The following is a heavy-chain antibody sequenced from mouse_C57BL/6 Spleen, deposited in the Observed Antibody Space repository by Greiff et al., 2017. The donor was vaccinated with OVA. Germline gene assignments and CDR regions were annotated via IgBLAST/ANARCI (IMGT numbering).Heavy chain of an antibody. J-gene: IGHJ4*01. Sequence: QVQLQQPGAELVKPGASVKLSCKASGYTFTSYWMQWVKQRPGQGLEWIGEIDPSDSYTNYNQKFKGKATLTVDTSSSTAYMQRSSLTSEDSAVYYCARGRTGTDAMDYWGQGTSVTVSS. D-gene: IGHD4-1*01. V-gene: IGHV1-50*01. CDR2: IDPSDSYT. CDR1: GYTFTSYW. CDR3: ARGRTGTDAMDY.